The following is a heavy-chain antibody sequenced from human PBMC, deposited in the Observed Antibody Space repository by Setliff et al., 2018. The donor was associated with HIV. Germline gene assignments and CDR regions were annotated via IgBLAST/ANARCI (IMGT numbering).Heavy chain of an antibody. CDR2: INPNSGGT. V-gene: IGHV1-2*02. CDR1: GYTFSDYY. D-gene: IGHD6-13*01. CDR3: ARDPGYKSTWYGVFDI. Sequence: VASVKVSCKASGYTFSDYYMHWVRQAPGQGLEWMGWINPNSGGTNYAQKFQGRVNMTRDTSISTTYMELSRLRSGDTAVYYCARDPGYKSTWYGVFDIWGQGTMVTVSS. J-gene: IGHJ3*02.